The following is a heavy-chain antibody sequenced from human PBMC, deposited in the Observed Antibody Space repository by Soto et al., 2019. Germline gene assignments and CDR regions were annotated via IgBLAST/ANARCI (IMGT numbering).Heavy chain of an antibody. CDR2: ITNDASVQ. CDR3: ARDIWSADYKWFDS. D-gene: IGHD3-3*01. Sequence: GSLRLSCTSSAVTINVHGIQWVRQAPAKGLEWVAFITNDASVQYYAESVKGRFTISRDHSKNTVDVQMSNLRSEETAVYYCARDIWSADYKWFDSWGPGTLVTVSS. CDR1: AVTINVHG. J-gene: IGHJ5*01. V-gene: IGHV3-30*03.